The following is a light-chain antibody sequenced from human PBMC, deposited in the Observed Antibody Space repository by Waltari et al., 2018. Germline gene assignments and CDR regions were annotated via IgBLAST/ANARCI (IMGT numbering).Light chain of an antibody. J-gene: IGKJ2*01. CDR2: GTS. Sequence: DTVLTQSPGTLSLSTGESVSLSCRASQTLNNNYLALYQQKPGQAPGLLSLGTSKRATGVPDRCSGIGSGTDFTLTISRLEAEDSAVYYCQHYGSSPYLFGRGTKLEIK. V-gene: IGKV3-20*01. CDR3: QHYGSSPYL. CDR1: QTLNNNY.